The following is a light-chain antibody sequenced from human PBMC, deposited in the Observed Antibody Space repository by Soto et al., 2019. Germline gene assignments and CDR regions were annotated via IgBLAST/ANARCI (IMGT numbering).Light chain of an antibody. CDR1: QSISSW. CDR3: QQYNDYGT. J-gene: IGKJ1*01. Sequence: DIQMTQSPSTLSASVGDRVTITCRASQSISSWLAWYQQKSGKAPKLLIYNASSLESGVPSRFSGSGSGTEFTLTISSLQPDDFATYYCQQYNDYGTFGQGTKVEIK. CDR2: NAS. V-gene: IGKV1-5*03.